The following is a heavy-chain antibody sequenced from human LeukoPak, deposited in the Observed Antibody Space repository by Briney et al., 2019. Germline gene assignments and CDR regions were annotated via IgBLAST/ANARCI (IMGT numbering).Heavy chain of an antibody. J-gene: IGHJ4*02. CDR2: NYNSGST. CDR3: ARGPPGMAAAGTWLDY. Sequence: PSETLSLTCTVSGYSLSSGYYWGWLRARPGKGLEWIGGNYNSGSTYYNPSLKSRVNISIDTSKNQFSLKLSSVTAADTAVYYCARGPPGMAAAGTWLDYWGQGTLVSVSS. D-gene: IGHD6-13*01. V-gene: IGHV4-38-2*02. CDR1: GYSLSSGYY.